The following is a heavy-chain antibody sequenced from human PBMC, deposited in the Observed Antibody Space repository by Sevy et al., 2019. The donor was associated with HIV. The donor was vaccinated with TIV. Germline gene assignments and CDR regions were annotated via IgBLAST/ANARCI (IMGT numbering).Heavy chain of an antibody. J-gene: IGHJ4*02. V-gene: IGHV3-30*02. D-gene: IGHD3-3*01. Sequence: GESLKISCAASGFTFSTYGMHWVRQAPGKGLEWVAFIRYDESEQYCADSVKGRCTISRDNSKSTRYLRLSSLRDEDTAVYYCAKDPRPSHRITTFGGVDYFEYWGQGTLVTVSS. CDR3: AKDPRPSHRITTFGGVDYFEY. CDR1: GFTFSTYG. CDR2: IRYDESEQ.